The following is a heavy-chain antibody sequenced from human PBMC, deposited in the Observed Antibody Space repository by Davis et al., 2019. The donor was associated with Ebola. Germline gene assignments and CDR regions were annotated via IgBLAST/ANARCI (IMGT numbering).Heavy chain of an antibody. CDR1: GYTFTTYY. V-gene: IGHV1-46*01. CDR2: IKPSDGDT. Sequence: ASVKVSCKASGYTFTTYYMVWVRQAPGQGLEWMGIIKPSDGDTRYAQKFQGRVTMTRDTSTNTVYMDLSSLRSEDTAVYYCARAIYYYDGSAYSDFWGQGTLVTVSS. J-gene: IGHJ4*02. D-gene: IGHD3-22*01. CDR3: ARAIYYYDGSAYSDF.